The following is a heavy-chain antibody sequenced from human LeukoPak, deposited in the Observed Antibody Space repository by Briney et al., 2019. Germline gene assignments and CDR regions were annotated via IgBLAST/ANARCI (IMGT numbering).Heavy chain of an antibody. V-gene: IGHV3-7*03. CDR1: GFTFSSYW. Sequence: TGGSLRLSCAASGFTFSSYWMSWVRQAPGKGLEWVANIKQDGSEKYYVDSVKGRFTISRDNSKNTLYLQVNSLRAEDTAVYYCAKGGPGFNWFDPWGQGTLVTVSS. CDR3: AKGGPGFNWFDP. J-gene: IGHJ5*02. CDR2: IKQDGSEK.